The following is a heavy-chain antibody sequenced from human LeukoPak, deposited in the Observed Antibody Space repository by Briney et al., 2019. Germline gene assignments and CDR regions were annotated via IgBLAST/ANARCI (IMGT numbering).Heavy chain of an antibody. CDR2: IYYSGST. CDR1: GGSISSYY. CDR3: ASPLIAAAGTFDY. J-gene: IGHJ4*02. V-gene: IGHV4-59*08. Sequence: SETLSLTCTVSGGSISSYYWSWIRQPPGKGLEWIGYIYYSGSTNYNPSLKSRVTISVDTSKNQFSLKLSSVTAADTAVYYCASPLIAAAGTFDYWGQGTLVTVSS. D-gene: IGHD6-13*01.